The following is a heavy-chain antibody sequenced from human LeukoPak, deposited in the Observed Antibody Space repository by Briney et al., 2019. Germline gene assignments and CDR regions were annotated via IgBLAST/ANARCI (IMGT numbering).Heavy chain of an antibody. Sequence: GGSLRLSCSASGFTFSSYAMHWVRQAPGKGLEYVSVISNSGVTTYYADSVKGRFTISRDNSKNTLYLQMNSLRAEDTAVYYCAVNWNLDYWGPGTLVTVSS. V-gene: IGHV3-23*01. CDR1: GFTFSSYA. CDR3: AVNWNLDY. J-gene: IGHJ4*02. D-gene: IGHD1-20*01. CDR2: ISNSGVTT.